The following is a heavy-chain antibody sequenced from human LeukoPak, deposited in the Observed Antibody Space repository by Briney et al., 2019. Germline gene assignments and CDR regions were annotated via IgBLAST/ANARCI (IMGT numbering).Heavy chain of an antibody. CDR3: GRGPHPHWPPMEN. D-gene: IGHD3-10*01. CDR1: GGSFSDYH. V-gene: IGHV4-34*01. CDR2: INDSGSA. Sequence: KSSETLSLTCAVYGGSFSDYHWTWIRQSPGKGLDWIGEINDSGSALYNPSLMNLVTISVDMSKNHFSLNLTSVTAADTGVYYCGRGPHPHWPPMENWGQGSLVTVSS. J-gene: IGHJ4*02.